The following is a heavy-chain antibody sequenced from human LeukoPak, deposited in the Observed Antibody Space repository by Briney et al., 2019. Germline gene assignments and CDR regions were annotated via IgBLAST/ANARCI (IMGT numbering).Heavy chain of an antibody. D-gene: IGHD2-21*01. CDR3: ARFLGDAFDY. Sequence: PSETLSLTCTVSGGSISSYYWSWIRQPPGKGLEWIGYIYYSGSTNYNPSLKSRVTISVDTSKNQFSLKLSSVTAADTAVYYCARFLGDAFDYWGQGTLVTVSS. CDR2: IYYSGST. CDR1: GGSISSYY. V-gene: IGHV4-59*08. J-gene: IGHJ4*02.